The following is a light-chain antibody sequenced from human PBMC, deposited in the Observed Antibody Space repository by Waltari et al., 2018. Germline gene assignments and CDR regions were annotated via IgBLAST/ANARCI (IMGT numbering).Light chain of an antibody. J-gene: IGLJ3*02. CDR3: QTGGHGTWV. CDR1: SGLSSNV. Sequence: QLVLTQSPSASASLGASVKLTCTLSSGLSSNVIAWLQQQPEKGPRYLMKVTSDGSHSKGDEIPDRLSGSSSGAERYLTISSLQSEDEADYYCQTGGHGTWVFGGGTKLTVL. CDR2: VTSDGSH. V-gene: IGLV4-69*01.